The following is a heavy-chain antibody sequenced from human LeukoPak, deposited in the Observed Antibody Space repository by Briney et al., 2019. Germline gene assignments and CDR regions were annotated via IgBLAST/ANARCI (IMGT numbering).Heavy chain of an antibody. V-gene: IGHV1-18*04. Sequence: VASVKVSCKASGYTFTNYDINWVRQAPGQGLERMGWISPYNGNTNYAQKLQDRVTMTTDTSTSTAYMEMRSLTSDDTAVYYCARGKWLQLVQDWFDSWGQGTLVTVSS. CDR3: ARGKWLQLVQDWFDS. CDR2: ISPYNGNT. D-gene: IGHD6-13*01. CDR1: GYTFTNYD. J-gene: IGHJ5*01.